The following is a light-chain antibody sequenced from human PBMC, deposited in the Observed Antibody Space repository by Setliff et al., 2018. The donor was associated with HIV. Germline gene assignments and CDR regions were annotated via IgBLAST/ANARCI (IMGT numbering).Light chain of an antibody. V-gene: IGLV2-14*01. CDR2: EVR. J-gene: IGLJ1*01. CDR3: SSYAITNTLP. CDR1: SSDIGGYKF. Sequence: LTQPPSASGPPGQSVTISCTGSSSDIGGYKFVSWYQQHPGKAPKLIIYEVRNRPSGVSDRFSGSKSGNTASLTISGLQAEDEADYYCSSYAITNTLPFGTGTKVTV.